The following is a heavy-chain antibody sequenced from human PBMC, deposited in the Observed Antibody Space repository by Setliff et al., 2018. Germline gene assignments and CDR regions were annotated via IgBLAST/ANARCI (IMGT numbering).Heavy chain of an antibody. CDR3: ARDLEVAVASGHCFDP. J-gene: IGHJ5*02. CDR2: ISWNGGRT. Sequence: LRLSCAASGFTFNNYAMAWVRQAPGKGLEWVSDISWNGGRTNYADSVKGRFTISRDNAKNFLYLRMNSLRGDDTAFYYCARDLEVAVASGHCFDPWGQGTLVTVSS. V-gene: IGHV3-20*04. CDR1: GFTFNNYA. D-gene: IGHD6-19*01.